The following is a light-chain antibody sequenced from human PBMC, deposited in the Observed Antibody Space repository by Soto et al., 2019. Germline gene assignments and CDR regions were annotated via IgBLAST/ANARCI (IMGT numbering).Light chain of an antibody. CDR1: QSVGSN. CDR3: QQYYNWPPWT. CDR2: GAS. J-gene: IGKJ1*01. Sequence: EIVMTQSPGTLSVSPGERATLSCRASQSVGSNLAWYQQKPGQAPRLLIYGASTRATGIPARFSGSGSATEFTLTLSSLQSEDFALYYCQQYYNWPPWTFGQGTKVEIK. V-gene: IGKV3-15*01.